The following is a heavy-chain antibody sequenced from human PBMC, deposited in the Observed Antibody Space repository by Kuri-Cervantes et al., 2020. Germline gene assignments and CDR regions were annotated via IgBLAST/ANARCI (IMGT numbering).Heavy chain of an antibody. D-gene: IGHD5-18*01. CDR2: ISAYNGNT. CDR3: ARGFRVPAMGLYYYMDV. CDR1: GYTFTSYG. Sequence: ASVKVSCKASGYTFTSYGISWVRQAPGQGLEWMGWISAYNGNTNYAQKLQGRVSMTRNTSISTAYMELSSLRSEDTAMYYCARGFRVPAMGLYYYMDVWGKGTTVTVSS. V-gene: IGHV1-18*01. J-gene: IGHJ6*03.